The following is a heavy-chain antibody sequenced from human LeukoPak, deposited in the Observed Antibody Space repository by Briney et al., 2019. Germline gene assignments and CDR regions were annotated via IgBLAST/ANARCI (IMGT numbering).Heavy chain of an antibody. D-gene: IGHD3-10*01. J-gene: IGHJ1*01. Sequence: GGSLRLSSAASGFTFSSYAISWVRQAPGKGLEWVSGISGSGYSTHYADSVKGRFTISRDNSKNTLSLQMNSLRAEDTAVYYCAKAVRGYTSQHWGKGTLVTVSS. CDR3: AKAVRGYTSQH. CDR2: ISGSGYST. V-gene: IGHV3-23*01. CDR1: GFTFSSYA.